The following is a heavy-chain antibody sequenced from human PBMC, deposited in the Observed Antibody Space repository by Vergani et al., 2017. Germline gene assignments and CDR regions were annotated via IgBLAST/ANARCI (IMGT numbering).Heavy chain of an antibody. V-gene: IGHV4-31*03. D-gene: IGHD1-26*01. CDR3: ARGSFREYYFDY. CDR1: GGSISSGGYY. J-gene: IGHJ4*02. Sequence: QVQLQESGPGLVKPSQTLSLTCTVSGGSISSGGYYWSWIRQHPGKGLEWIGYIYYSGSIYYNPSLKSRVTISVDTSKNQFSLKLSSVTAADTAVYYCARGSFREYYFDYWGQGTLVTVSS. CDR2: IYYSGSI.